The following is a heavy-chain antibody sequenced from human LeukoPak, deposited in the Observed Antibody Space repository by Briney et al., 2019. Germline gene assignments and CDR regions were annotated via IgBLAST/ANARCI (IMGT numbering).Heavy chain of an antibody. CDR1: GGSIGSYY. J-gene: IGHJ4*02. Sequence: SETLSLTCTVSGGSIGSYYWSWIRQPPGKGLEWIGYIYYSGSTNYNPSLKSRVTISVDTSKNQFSLKLSSVTAADTAVYYCARHALAHYDILTGYLAQWGQGTLVTVSS. CDR2: IYYSGST. D-gene: IGHD3-9*01. CDR3: ARHALAHYDILTGYLAQ. V-gene: IGHV4-59*08.